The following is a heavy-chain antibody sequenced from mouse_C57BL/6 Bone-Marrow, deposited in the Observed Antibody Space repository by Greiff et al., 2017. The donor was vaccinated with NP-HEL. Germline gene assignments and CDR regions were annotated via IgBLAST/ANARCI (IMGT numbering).Heavy chain of an antibody. CDR1: GYTFTSYG. CDR3: ASSPIDYDYYAYYYAMDY. V-gene: IGHV1-58*01. D-gene: IGHD2-4*01. J-gene: IGHJ4*01. CDR2: IYTGNGYT. Sequence: VQLQQSGAELVRPGSSVKMSCKTSGYTFTSYGINWVKQRPGQGLEWIGYIYTGNGYTEYNEKFKGKATLTSDTSSSTAYMQLRCLTSEDSAIYFCASSPIDYDYYAYYYAMDYWGQGTSVTVSS.